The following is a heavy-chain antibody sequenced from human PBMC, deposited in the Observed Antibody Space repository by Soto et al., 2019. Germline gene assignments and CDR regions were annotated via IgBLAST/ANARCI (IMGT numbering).Heavy chain of an antibody. Sequence: GGSLRLSCAASGFTFSSYWMSWVRQAPGKGLEWVANIKQDGSEKYYVDSVKGRFTISRDNAKNSLYLQMNSLRAEDTAVYYCARDPGGSGLGKSTVTTMSTAYYMDVWGKGTTVTVSS. V-gene: IGHV3-7*01. D-gene: IGHD4-17*01. CDR3: ARDPGGSGLGKSTVTTMSTAYYMDV. J-gene: IGHJ6*03. CDR1: GFTFSSYW. CDR2: IKQDGSEK.